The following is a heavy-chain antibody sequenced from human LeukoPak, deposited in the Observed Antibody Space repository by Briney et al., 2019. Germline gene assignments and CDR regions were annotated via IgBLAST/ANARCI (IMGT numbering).Heavy chain of an antibody. Sequence: SETLSLTCTVSGGSISSGSYYWSWIRQPAGKGLEWIGRIYTSGSTNYNPSLKSRVTISVDTSKNQFSLKLSSVTAADTAVYYCARGLRLGELSTNPWGQGTLVTVSS. J-gene: IGHJ5*02. CDR1: GGSISSGSYY. V-gene: IGHV4-61*02. D-gene: IGHD3-16*02. CDR3: ARGLRLGELSTNP. CDR2: IYTSGST.